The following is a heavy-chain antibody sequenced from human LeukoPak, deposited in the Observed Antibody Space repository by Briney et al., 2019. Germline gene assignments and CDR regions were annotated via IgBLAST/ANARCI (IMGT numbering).Heavy chain of an antibody. V-gene: IGHV4-59*08. Sequence: SETLSLTCTVSGGSISSNYWSWIRQPPGKGLEWIGYIYYSGSTNYSPSLKSRVTISVDTSKNQFSLKLSSVTAADTAVYYCARSPKLISSPLFAYWGQGTLVTVSS. CDR3: ARSPKLISSPLFAY. J-gene: IGHJ4*02. D-gene: IGHD3-3*02. CDR1: GGSISSNY. CDR2: IYYSGST.